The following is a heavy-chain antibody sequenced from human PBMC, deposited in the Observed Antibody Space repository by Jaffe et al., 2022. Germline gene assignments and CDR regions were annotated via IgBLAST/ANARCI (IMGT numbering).Heavy chain of an antibody. D-gene: IGHD3-22*01. CDR3: ARENRNGYYDSSGYYSFDY. Sequence: EVQLVESGGGLVQPGGSLRLSCAASGFTFSSYEMNWVRQAPGKGLEWVSYISSSGSTIYYADSVKGRFTISRDNAKNSLYLQMNSLRAEDTAVYYCARENRNGYYDSSGYYSFDYWGQGTLVTVSS. J-gene: IGHJ4*02. CDR1: GFTFSSYE. V-gene: IGHV3-48*03. CDR2: ISSSGSTI.